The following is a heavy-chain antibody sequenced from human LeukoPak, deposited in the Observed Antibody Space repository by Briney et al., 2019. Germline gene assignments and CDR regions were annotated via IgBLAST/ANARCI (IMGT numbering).Heavy chain of an antibody. V-gene: IGHV1-69*04. CDR2: IIPILGIA. CDR3: ARSRTYSYGYCFDY. CDR1: GGTFSSYA. J-gene: IGHJ4*02. D-gene: IGHD5-18*01. Sequence: SVKVSCKASGGTFSSYAISWVRQAPGQGLEWMGRIIPILGIANYAQKFQGRVTITADKSTSTAYMELSSLRSEDTAVYYCARSRTYSYGYCFDYWGQGTLVTVSS.